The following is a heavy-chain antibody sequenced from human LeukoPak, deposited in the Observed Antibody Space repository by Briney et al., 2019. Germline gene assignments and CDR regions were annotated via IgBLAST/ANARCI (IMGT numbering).Heavy chain of an antibody. D-gene: IGHD5-18*01. J-gene: IGHJ5*02. CDR1: GGSISSSPYY. Sequence: PSETLSLTCTVSGGSISSSPYYWGWIRQPPGKGLEWIGSIYYSGTTHYNPSLESRVAISVDTSKNQFSLKLASVTAADTAIYYCAKGAGGFSYYNWFDPWGQGTLVTVSS. CDR2: IYYSGTT. V-gene: IGHV4-39*07. CDR3: AKGAGGFSYYNWFDP.